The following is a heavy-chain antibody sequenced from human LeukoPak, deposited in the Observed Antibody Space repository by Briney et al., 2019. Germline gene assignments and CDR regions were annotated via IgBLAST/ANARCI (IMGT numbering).Heavy chain of an antibody. Sequence: SETLSLTCTVSGGSLRGHYLTWIRQPAGNGLEWIGHIYASGDTTYNPSLKSRVTMSMDTSKNQFFLSLTSVTAPDAAVYYCAREHDEYCSGTSCSNFYYYYIDVWGKGTTVTVSS. V-gene: IGHV4-4*07. J-gene: IGHJ6*03. D-gene: IGHD2-15*01. CDR2: IYASGDT. CDR3: AREHDEYCSGTSCSNFYYYYIDV. CDR1: GGSLRGHY.